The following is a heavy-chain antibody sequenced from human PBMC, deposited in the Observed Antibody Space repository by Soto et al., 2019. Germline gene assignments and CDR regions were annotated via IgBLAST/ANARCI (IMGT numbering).Heavy chain of an antibody. CDR1: GGTFSSYA. V-gene: IGHV1-69*13. CDR3: ARYYYDSSGYSRTYYFDY. J-gene: IGHJ4*02. D-gene: IGHD3-22*01. Sequence: SVKVSCKASGGTFSSYAISWVRQAPGQGLEWMGGIIPIFGTANYAQKFQGRVTITADESTSTAYMELSSLRSEDTAVYYCARYYYDSSGYSRTYYFDYWGQGTLVTVSS. CDR2: IIPIFGTA.